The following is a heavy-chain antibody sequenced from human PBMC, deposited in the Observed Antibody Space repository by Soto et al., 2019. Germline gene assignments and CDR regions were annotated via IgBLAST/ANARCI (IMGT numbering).Heavy chain of an antibody. V-gene: IGHV3-23*01. CDR3: ARDAISMVRGTNNWFDP. CDR2: TSGNGIAT. CDR1: GFTFSSYA. J-gene: IGHJ5*02. Sequence: PGGSLRLSCAASGFTFSSYAMHWVRQAPGKGLEWVSATSGNGIATYYADSVKGRFTISRDNSKNTLYLQMNRLRADDTAVYYCARDAISMVRGTNNWFDPWGQGTLVTVSS. D-gene: IGHD3-10*01.